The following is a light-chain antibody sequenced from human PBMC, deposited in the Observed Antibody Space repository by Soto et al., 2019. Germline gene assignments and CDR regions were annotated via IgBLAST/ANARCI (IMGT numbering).Light chain of an antibody. CDR2: DAS. J-gene: IGKJ2*01. Sequence: DIQMTQSPPSLSASVGDRVTFTCQASQDISHRLNWYQQRPGKAPDLLIYDASILQTGVSLWFGVSGSGTDFTFTISSLQPGDIATYYCHEYENLPQTVGQGTKLEIK. CDR1: QDISHR. CDR3: HEYENLPQT. V-gene: IGKV1-33*01.